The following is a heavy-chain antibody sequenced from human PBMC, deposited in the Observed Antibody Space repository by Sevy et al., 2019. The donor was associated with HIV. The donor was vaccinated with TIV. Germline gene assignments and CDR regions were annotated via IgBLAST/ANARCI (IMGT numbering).Heavy chain of an antibody. Sequence: SETLSLTCTVYGGSFSGYYWSWIRQPPGKGLEWIGEINHSGSTNYNPSPKGRVSISLDTSKNQFSLKLTSVTAADTAVYYCARGLFTYSSGWYVDYWGQGTLVTVSS. CDR2: INHSGST. J-gene: IGHJ4*02. CDR1: GGSFSGYY. V-gene: IGHV4-34*01. D-gene: IGHD6-19*01. CDR3: ARGLFTYSSGWYVDY.